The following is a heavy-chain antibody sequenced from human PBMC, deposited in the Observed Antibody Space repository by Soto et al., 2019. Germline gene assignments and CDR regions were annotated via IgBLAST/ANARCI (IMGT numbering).Heavy chain of an antibody. J-gene: IGHJ4*02. CDR2: IYYSGST. CDR1: GGSISSYY. Sequence: SETLSLTCTVSGGSISSYYWSWIRQPPGKGLEWIGYIYYSGSTNYNPSLKSRVTISVDTSKNQFSLKLSSVTSADTAVYYCARAMGYSGYDFAFDDWGQGTLVTVSS. CDR3: ARAMGYSGYDFAFDD. D-gene: IGHD5-12*01. V-gene: IGHV4-59*01.